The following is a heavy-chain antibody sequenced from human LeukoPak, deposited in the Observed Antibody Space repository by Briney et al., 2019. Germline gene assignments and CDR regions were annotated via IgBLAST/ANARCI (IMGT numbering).Heavy chain of an antibody. V-gene: IGHV4-39*07. Sequence: PSETLSLTCTVSGGSISSSSYYWGWIRQPPGKGLEWIGSIYYSGSTYYNPSLKSRVTISVDTSKNQFSLKLSSVTAADTAVYYCASVVVPAATMTFDIWGQGTMVTVSS. CDR1: GGSISSSSYY. CDR2: IYYSGST. CDR3: ASVVVPAATMTFDI. D-gene: IGHD2-2*01. J-gene: IGHJ3*02.